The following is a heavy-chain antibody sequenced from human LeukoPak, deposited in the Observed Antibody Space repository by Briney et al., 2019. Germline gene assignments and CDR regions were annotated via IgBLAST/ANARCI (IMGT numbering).Heavy chain of an antibody. Sequence: GGSLRLSCAASGFTFSSYWMSWVRQAPGKGLEWVANIKRDGSEKYYVDSVKGRFTISRDNAKNSLYLQMDSLRAEDTAVYYCARLGLVGSSHYFDYWGQGTLVTVSS. J-gene: IGHJ4*02. CDR2: IKRDGSEK. D-gene: IGHD6-6*01. CDR1: GFTFSSYW. V-gene: IGHV3-7*01. CDR3: ARLGLVGSSHYFDY.